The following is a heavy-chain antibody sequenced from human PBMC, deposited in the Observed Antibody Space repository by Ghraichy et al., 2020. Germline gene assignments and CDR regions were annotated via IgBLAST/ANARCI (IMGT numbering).Heavy chain of an antibody. D-gene: IGHD3-22*01. CDR2: MSGSGGST. V-gene: IGHV3-23*01. J-gene: IGHJ4*02. Sequence: GSLRLSCAASGFSFSSYAMSWVRQAPGKGLEWVSGMSGSGGSTYYADSVKGRFTISRDNSKNTLYLQMNSLRAEDTAVYYCAKVDYYDSSGHGPFDYWGKGTLVTVSS. CDR3: AKVDYYDSSGHGPFDY. CDR1: GFSFSSYA.